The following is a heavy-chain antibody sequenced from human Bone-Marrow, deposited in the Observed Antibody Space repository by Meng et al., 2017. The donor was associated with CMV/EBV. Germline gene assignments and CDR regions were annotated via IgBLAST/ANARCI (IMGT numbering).Heavy chain of an antibody. CDR2: IGYDGSNK. D-gene: IGHD3-3*01. Sequence: GESLKISCVASGFTFSYYGMHWVRQAPGKGLEWVAFIGYDGSNKEYVDSLKGRFTISRDNSKNTLFLQMNSLRAEDTAVYYCAKDLQYYDFWSGYYTPGYGMDVWGQGTTVTVSS. CDR1: GFTFSYYG. CDR3: AKDLQYYDFWSGYYTPGYGMDV. V-gene: IGHV3-30*02. J-gene: IGHJ6*02.